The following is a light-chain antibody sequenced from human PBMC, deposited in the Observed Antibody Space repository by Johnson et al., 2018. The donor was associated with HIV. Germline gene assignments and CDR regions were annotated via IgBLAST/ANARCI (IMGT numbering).Light chain of an antibody. J-gene: IGLJ1*01. CDR3: GTWDSSLRVYV. V-gene: IGLV1-51*02. Sequence: VLTQPPSVSAAPGQQVTISCSGSNSNIGNNYVSWYQQLPGTAPKLLIYENNQRSSGIPDRFSGSKSATSATLGITGLQTGDEADYYCGTWDSSLRVYVFGSWTKVTVL. CDR1: NSNIGNNY. CDR2: ENN.